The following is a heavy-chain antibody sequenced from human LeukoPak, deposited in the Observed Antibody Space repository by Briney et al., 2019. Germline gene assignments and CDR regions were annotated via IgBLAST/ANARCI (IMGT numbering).Heavy chain of an antibody. CDR1: GFTFSSYA. V-gene: IGHV3-30-3*01. CDR3: ASPQKIYPSGWNYYMDV. Sequence: GGSLRLSCAASGFTFSSYAMHWVRQAPGKGLEWVAVISYDGSNKYYADSVKGRFTISRDNSKNTLYLQMNSLRAEDTAVYYCASPQKIYPSGWNYYMDVWGKGTTVTVSS. D-gene: IGHD3-3*01. J-gene: IGHJ6*03. CDR2: ISYDGSNK.